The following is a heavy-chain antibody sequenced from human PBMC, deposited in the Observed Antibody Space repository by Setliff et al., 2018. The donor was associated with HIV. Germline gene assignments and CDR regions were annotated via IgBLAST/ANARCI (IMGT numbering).Heavy chain of an antibody. CDR1: GFAFSDFS. CDR2: ISYDGRNK. CDR3: ARATFGMDV. Sequence: GGSLRLSCVASGFAFSDFSMFWVRQAPGKGLEWVAVISYDGRNKYYANSVKGRFTISRDNSKNTLYLQMNSLRTEDTAVYFCARATFGMDVWGQGTAVTVSS. D-gene: IGHD3-16*01. V-gene: IGHV3-30*04. J-gene: IGHJ6*02.